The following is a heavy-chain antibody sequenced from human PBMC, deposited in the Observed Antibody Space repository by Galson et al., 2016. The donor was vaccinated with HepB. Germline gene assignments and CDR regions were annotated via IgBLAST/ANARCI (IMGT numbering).Heavy chain of an antibody. D-gene: IGHD2/OR15-2a*01. CDR3: STQEGHIVMGDAAYYAMDV. V-gene: IGHV3-15*07. J-gene: IGHJ6*02. CDR1: GFTFSXXX. Sequence: SLRLSCAASGFTFSXXXMHWXRQAPGKGLEXVGQIKRESDGGTTDYAASVKGSFSISRDDLKNTLYLQMHSLKTEDTGVYYCSTQEGHIVMGDAAYYAMDVWGQGTTVIVSS. CDR2: IKRESDGGTT.